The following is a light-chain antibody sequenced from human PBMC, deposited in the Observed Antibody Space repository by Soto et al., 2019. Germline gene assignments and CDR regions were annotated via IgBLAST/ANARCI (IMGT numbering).Light chain of an antibody. J-gene: IGKJ3*01. Sequence: DIQMTQSPSSVSASVRDRVTITCRASQGIYNWLAWYQQKPGKAPKLLITAVSNLQSGVPSRFSGSGYGTDFTLTISSLQPEDFATYYCQQANTFPLTLGPGTKVDIK. V-gene: IGKV1D-12*01. CDR2: AVS. CDR1: QGIYNW. CDR3: QQANTFPLT.